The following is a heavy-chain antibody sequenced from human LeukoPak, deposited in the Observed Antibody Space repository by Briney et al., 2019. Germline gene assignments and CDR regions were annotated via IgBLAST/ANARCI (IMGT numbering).Heavy chain of an antibody. D-gene: IGHD6-19*01. Sequence: GGSLRLSCAASGFTVCRNYMSWVRQAPEEGLGCVSVIYRGVSTDHADPVKGRFTISRDNSKNTLYLQMNNLRAEDTAMYYCARDSSGWYGNFDYWGQGTLVTVSS. CDR3: ARDSSGWYGNFDY. CDR2: IYRGVST. CDR1: GFTVCRNY. J-gene: IGHJ4*02. V-gene: IGHV3-66*01.